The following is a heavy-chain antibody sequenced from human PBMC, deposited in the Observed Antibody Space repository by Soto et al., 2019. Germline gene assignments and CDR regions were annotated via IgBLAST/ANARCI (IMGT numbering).Heavy chain of an antibody. D-gene: IGHD3-22*01. CDR3: AIGWGYSDSTGYYLYFDV. CDR1: GGYFSSLS. V-gene: IGHV1-69*01. Sequence: QVQLVQSGAEVKKPGSSVKLSCKASGGYFSSLSISWVRQARGQGLEWMGGTIPNFGTADYAQNFQGRVTLTADEKTRTVYMELTSLTSDDAALYYCAIGWGYSDSTGYYLYFDVWGQGTLVTVSS. J-gene: IGHJ1*01. CDR2: TIPNFGTA.